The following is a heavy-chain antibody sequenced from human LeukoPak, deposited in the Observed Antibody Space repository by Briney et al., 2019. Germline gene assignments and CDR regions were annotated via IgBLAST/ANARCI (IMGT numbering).Heavy chain of an antibody. V-gene: IGHV3-23*01. CDR3: ANGHRWTDAPYYFDD. Sequence: GGSLRLSCAASGVTFSSYAMTWVRQAPGKGLEWVSGISGSGGITYYADSVKGRFTISRDNSKNTLYLQISSLRVEDTAVYYCANGHRWTDAPYYFDDWGQGTLVTVSS. CDR2: ISGSGGIT. CDR1: GVTFSSYA. D-gene: IGHD2-15*01. J-gene: IGHJ4*02.